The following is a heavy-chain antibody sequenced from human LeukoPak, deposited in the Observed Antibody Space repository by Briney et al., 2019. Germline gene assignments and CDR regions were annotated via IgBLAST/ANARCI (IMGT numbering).Heavy chain of an antibody. J-gene: IGHJ4*02. V-gene: IGHV1-8*01. CDR2: MSPNSGNT. CDR3: ARAAGSVAGTCLDY. Sequence: ASVKVSCKASGYSFSNNDIDWVRQTTGQGLEWMGWMSPNSGNTGYAQKFQGRVTMTRDTSTSTVYMELSSLRSEDTAVYYCARAAGSVAGTCLDYWGQGTLVTVSS. D-gene: IGHD6-19*01. CDR1: GYSFSNND.